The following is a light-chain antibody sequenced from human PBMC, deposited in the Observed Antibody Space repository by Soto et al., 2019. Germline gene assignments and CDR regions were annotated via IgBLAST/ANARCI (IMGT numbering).Light chain of an antibody. CDR1: QSVSSN. CDR3: QQYGGSPET. J-gene: IGKJ1*01. CDR2: GAS. V-gene: IGKV3-20*01. Sequence: IVMTQSPGTLSVSPGERATLSCRARQSVSSNLAWYQQKPGQAPRLLIYGASTRATGIPARFSGSGSGTEFTLTISRLEPEDFAVYYCQQYGGSPETFGQATKVDIK.